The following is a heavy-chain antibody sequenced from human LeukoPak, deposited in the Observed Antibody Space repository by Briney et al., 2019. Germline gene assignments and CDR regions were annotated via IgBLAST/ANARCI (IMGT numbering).Heavy chain of an antibody. D-gene: IGHD3-9*01. J-gene: IGHJ4*02. Sequence: ASVKVSCKASGYTFTSYGISWVRQAPGQGLEWMGWISPYNHNTKYAQKVQGRVTMTTDTSTSTAYMDLRSLRSDDTAVYYYARVLRYFDWSDYWGQGTLVTVSS. V-gene: IGHV1-18*04. CDR3: ARVLRYFDWSDY. CDR1: GYTFTSYG. CDR2: ISPYNHNT.